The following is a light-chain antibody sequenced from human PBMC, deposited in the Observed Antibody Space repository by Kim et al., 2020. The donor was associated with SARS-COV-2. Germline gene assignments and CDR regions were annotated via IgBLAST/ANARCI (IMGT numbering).Light chain of an antibody. J-gene: IGKJ4*01. CDR1: QDISNY. Sequence: ASVGDRVTITGRATQDISNYLAWYQQRPGKAPRLLIHSASTLQSGIPSRFRGSGSGTEFTLTLSSLQPEDFATYYCHQLSSHPFTFGGGTKVDIK. CDR2: SAS. CDR3: HQLSSHPFT. V-gene: IGKV1-9*01.